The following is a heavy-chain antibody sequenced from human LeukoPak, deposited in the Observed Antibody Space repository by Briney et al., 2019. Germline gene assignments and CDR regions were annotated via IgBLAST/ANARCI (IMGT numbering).Heavy chain of an antibody. CDR2: IYHSGST. D-gene: IGHD3-10*01. V-gene: IGHV4-30-2*01. CDR3: ARGDYGSGSYDY. CDR1: GVSISSGGYS. Sequence: PSETLSLTCAVSGVSISSGGYSGSWIRQPPGRGLEWIVYIYHSGSTYYNPSLKSRVTISVASSKNQFSLKLSSVTAADTAVYYCARGDYGSGSYDYWGQGTLVTVSS. J-gene: IGHJ4*02.